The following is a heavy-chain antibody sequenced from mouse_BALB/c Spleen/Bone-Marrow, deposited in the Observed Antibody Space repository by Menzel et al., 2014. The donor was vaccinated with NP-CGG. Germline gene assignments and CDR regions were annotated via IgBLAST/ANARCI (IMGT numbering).Heavy chain of an antibody. V-gene: IGHV5-9-3*01. Sequence: EVHQVESGGGLVKPGGSLKLSCAASGFTFSSYAMSWVRQTPEKRLEWVATISSGGSYTYYADSGKGRLTISRDNAKNTLYLQMSSLRSEDTAMYYCARSLYDYDAMDYWGQGTSVTVSS. D-gene: IGHD1-1*01. CDR1: GFTFSSYA. CDR2: ISSGGSYT. CDR3: ARSLYDYDAMDY. J-gene: IGHJ4*01.